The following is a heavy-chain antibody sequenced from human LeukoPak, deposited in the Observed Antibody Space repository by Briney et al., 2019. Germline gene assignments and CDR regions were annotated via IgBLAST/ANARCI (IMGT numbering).Heavy chain of an antibody. CDR2: IHWNDDK. CDR3: ARISGSGTYHDY. D-gene: IGHD1-26*01. V-gene: IGHV2-70*01. CDR1: GFSLTTSGLS. Sequence: ESGPTLVKPTQTLTLTCTFSGFSLTTSGLSVSWIRQPPGKALEWLALIHWNDDKHYSTSLRTRLTISKDTSKTQVVLTMTNMDPVDTATYYCARISGSGTYHDYWGQGALVTVSS. J-gene: IGHJ4*02.